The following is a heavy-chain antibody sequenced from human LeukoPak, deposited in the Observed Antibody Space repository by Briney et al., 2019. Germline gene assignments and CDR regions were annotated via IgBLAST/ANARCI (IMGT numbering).Heavy chain of an antibody. CDR3: ARDHCSGGSCPLDY. CDR2: IIPIFGTA. CDR1: GGTFSSYA. J-gene: IGHJ4*02. D-gene: IGHD2-15*01. V-gene: IGHV1-69*05. Sequence: GSSVKVSCKASGGTFSSYAISWVRQAPGQGLEWMGGIIPIFGTANYAQKFQGRVTITTDESTSTAYMELSSLRSEDTAVYYCARDHCSGGSCPLDYWGQGTLFTVSS.